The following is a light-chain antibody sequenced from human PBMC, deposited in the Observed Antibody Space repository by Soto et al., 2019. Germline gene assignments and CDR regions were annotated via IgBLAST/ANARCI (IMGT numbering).Light chain of an antibody. CDR1: QSISDT. Sequence: EIVMTQSPATLSVSPGGRATLSCRASQSISDTLAWYQQKPGQAPRLLIHGASTRATGFPDRFSGSGSGTEFTLTISRLEPEDSAVYYCHQYHSPPQTFGQGTKVDIK. V-gene: IGKV3-15*01. J-gene: IGKJ2*01. CDR2: GAS. CDR3: HQYHSPPQT.